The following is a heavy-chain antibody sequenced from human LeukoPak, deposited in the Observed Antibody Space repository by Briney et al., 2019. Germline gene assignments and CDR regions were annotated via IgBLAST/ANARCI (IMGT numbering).Heavy chain of an antibody. CDR2: FDPEDGET. Sequence: ASVKVSCTVSGYTLTELSMHWVRQAPGKGLEWMGGFDPEDGETIYAQKFQGRVTMTEDTSTDTAYMELSSLRSEDTAVYYCARGGQWLVPGRESDCWGQGTLVTVSS. CDR3: ARGGQWLVPGRESDC. J-gene: IGHJ4*02. D-gene: IGHD6-19*01. CDR1: GYTLTELS. V-gene: IGHV1-24*01.